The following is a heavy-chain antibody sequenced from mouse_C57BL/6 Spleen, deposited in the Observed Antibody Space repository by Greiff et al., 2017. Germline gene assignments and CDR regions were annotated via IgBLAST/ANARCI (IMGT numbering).Heavy chain of an antibody. Sequence: EVHLVESGGGLVKPGGSLKLSCAASGFTFSSYAMSWVRQTPEKRLEWVATISDGGSYTYYTDNVKGRFTISRDNAKNNLYLQMSHLKSENTAMYYCARDGTIVTTHCYFDVWGTGTTVTVSS. J-gene: IGHJ1*03. CDR2: ISDGGSYT. V-gene: IGHV5-4*01. D-gene: IGHD2-5*01. CDR1: GFTFSSYA. CDR3: ARDGTIVTTHCYFDV.